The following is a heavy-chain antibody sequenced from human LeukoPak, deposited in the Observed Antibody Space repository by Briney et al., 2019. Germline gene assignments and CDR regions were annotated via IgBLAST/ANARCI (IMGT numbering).Heavy chain of an antibody. CDR2: IHYSGGT. CDR3: ARIEGSCDRNTCSYYRHFGY. J-gene: IGHJ4*02. Sequence: SGTLSLTCTVSGGSISSYSWSWIRQPPGKGLEWIGDIHYSGGTNYNPSLKSRVTISVDTSKNQFSLKLSAVTAADTAVYYGARIEGSCDRNTCSYYRHFGYWGQGALVTVSS. V-gene: IGHV4-59*08. D-gene: IGHD2/OR15-2a*01. CDR1: GGSISSYS.